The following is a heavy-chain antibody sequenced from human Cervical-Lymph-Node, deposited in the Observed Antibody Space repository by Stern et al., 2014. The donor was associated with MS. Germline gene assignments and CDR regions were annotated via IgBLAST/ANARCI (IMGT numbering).Heavy chain of an antibody. V-gene: IGHV3-9*01. CDR1: GFTFDDYA. CDR2: ISWNSGSI. J-gene: IGHJ6*02. CDR3: AKVTADYYYGMDV. D-gene: IGHD2-21*02. Sequence: EVQLVESGGGLVQPGRSLRLSCAAAGFTFDDYAMHWVRQAPGKGLEWGSGISWNSGSIGYADSVKGRFTISRDNAKNSLYLQMNSLRAEDTALYYCAKVTADYYYGMDVWGQGTTVTVSS.